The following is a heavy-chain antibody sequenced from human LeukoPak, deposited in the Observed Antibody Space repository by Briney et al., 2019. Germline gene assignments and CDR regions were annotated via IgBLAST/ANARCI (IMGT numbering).Heavy chain of an antibody. CDR2: IYYSGST. D-gene: IGHD3-10*01. J-gene: IGHJ6*02. CDR3: ARSPRRMVRGVIYYYYGMDV. V-gene: IGHV4-59*01. Sequence: SETLSLTCTVSGGSISSYYWSWIRQPPGKGLEWIGYIYYSGSTNYNPALQSRVTISVDTSKNQFSLKLSSVTAADTAVYYCARSPRRMVRGVIYYYYGMDVWGQGTTVTVSS. CDR1: GGSISSYY.